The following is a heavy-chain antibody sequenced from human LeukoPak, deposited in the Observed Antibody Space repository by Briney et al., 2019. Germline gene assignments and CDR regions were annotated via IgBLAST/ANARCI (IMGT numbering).Heavy chain of an antibody. J-gene: IGHJ4*02. CDR1: GGTFSSYA. CDR2: IIPIFGTA. Sequence: SVKVSCKASGGTFSSYAISWVRQAPGQGLEWMGGIIPIFGTANYAQKFQGRVTITADESTSTAYMELSSLRSEDTAVYYCARGAMVRGVIGPLKYWGQGTLVTVSS. D-gene: IGHD3-10*01. V-gene: IGHV1-69*13. CDR3: ARGAMVRGVIGPLKY.